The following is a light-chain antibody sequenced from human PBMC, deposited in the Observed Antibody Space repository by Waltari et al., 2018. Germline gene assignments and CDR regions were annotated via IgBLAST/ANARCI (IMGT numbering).Light chain of an antibody. CDR1: QSISSW. Sequence: DIQMTQSPSTLSASVGDTVTITCRARQSISSWLAWYQQKPGKAPKLLIYKASSLESGVPARFSGSGSGTEFTLTINTLQPDDFATYHCQQYDDYPPTFGQGTKLESK. CDR2: KAS. J-gene: IGKJ1*01. V-gene: IGKV1-5*03. CDR3: QQYDDYPPT.